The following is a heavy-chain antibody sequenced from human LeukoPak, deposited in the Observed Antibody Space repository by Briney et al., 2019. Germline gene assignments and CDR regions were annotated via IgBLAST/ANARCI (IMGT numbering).Heavy chain of an antibody. Sequence: SVKVSCKASGGTFSSYAISWVRQAPGQGLEWMGRIIPIFGTANYAQEFQGRVTITTDESTSTAYMELSSLRSEDTAVYYCARAMVRGVITSFDYWGQGTLVTVSS. D-gene: IGHD3-10*01. J-gene: IGHJ4*02. V-gene: IGHV1-69*05. CDR3: ARAMVRGVITSFDY. CDR2: IIPIFGTA. CDR1: GGTFSSYA.